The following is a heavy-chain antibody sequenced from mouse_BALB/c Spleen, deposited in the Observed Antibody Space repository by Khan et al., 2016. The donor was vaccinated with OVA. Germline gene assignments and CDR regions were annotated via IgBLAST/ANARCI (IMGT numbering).Heavy chain of an antibody. J-gene: IGHJ4*01. CDR3: ARDSSRYNYAMDY. CDR1: GYSITSDYA. D-gene: IGHD2-12*01. CDR2: ISYSGST. Sequence: EVQLQESGPGLVKPSQSLSLTCTVTGYSITSDYAWNWIRQFPGNKLEWMGYISYSGSTNYNPALKSRISITRDTSKNQFFLQLNSVTTEDTATYYCARDSSRYNYAMDYGGQGTSVTGSS. V-gene: IGHV3-2*02.